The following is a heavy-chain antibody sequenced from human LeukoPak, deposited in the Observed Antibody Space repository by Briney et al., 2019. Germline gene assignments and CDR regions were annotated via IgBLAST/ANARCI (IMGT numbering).Heavy chain of an antibody. V-gene: IGHV4-59*01. CDR3: ARDRVGATTGFDY. Sequence: SETLSLTCTVSGGSISRYYWSWIRQPPGKGLEWIGYIYYSGSPNYNPSLKSRVTISVDTPQTQFSLKLSSVTAADTAVYYCARDRVGATTGFDYWGQGTLVTVSS. J-gene: IGHJ4*02. CDR2: IYYSGSP. CDR1: GGSISRYY. D-gene: IGHD1-26*01.